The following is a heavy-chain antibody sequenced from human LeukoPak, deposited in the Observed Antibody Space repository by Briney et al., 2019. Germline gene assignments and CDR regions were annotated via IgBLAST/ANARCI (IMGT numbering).Heavy chain of an antibody. V-gene: IGHV3-30-3*01. CDR1: GFTFSSYA. CDR3: ARDFSPSSYYDSSGYYAY. D-gene: IGHD3-22*01. CDR2: ISYDGSNK. Sequence: GRSLRLSCAASGFTFSSYAMHWVRQAPGKGLEWVAVISYDGSNKSYADSVKGRFTISGDNSKNTLYLQMNSLRAEDTAVYYCARDFSPSSYYDSSGYYAYWGQGTLVTVSS. J-gene: IGHJ4*02.